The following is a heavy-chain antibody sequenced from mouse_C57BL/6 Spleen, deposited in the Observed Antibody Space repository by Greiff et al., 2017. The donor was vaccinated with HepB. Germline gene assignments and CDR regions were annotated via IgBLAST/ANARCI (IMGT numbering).Heavy chain of an antibody. D-gene: IGHD1-1*01. CDR2: IYPGSGNN. CDR3: SRQEYYGSSPFDY. CDR1: GYTFTDYY. V-gene: IGHV1-76*01. Sequence: VQLQQSGAELVRPGASVKLSCKASGYTFTDYYINWVKQRPGQGLEWIARIYPGSGNNYYNEKFKGKATLTAEKSSSTAYMQLSSLTSEDSAVYFCSRQEYYGSSPFDYWGQGTTLTGSS. J-gene: IGHJ2*01.